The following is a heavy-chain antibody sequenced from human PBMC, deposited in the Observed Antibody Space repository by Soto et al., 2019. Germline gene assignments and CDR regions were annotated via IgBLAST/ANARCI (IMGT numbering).Heavy chain of an antibody. CDR3: ALRYCSRSTCPPLNSYFYMDV. D-gene: IGHD2-2*01. CDR1: GFTFSNYA. V-gene: IGHV3-23*01. Sequence: EMQLLESGGGLVQPGGSLRLSCAASGFTFSNYALTWVRQAPGKGLEWVSGISGSGGSTFYAGSVKGRFAISRDNSRDTLYLQMNSLRADDTAVYYCALRYCSRSTCPPLNSYFYMDVWGKGTTVTVSS. CDR2: ISGSGGST. J-gene: IGHJ6*03.